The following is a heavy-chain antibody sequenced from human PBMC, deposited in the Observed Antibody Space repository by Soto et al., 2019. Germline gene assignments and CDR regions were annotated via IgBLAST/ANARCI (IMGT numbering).Heavy chain of an antibody. Sequence: PGGSLRLSCAASGFTFSSYGMHWVRQAPGKGLEWVAVISYDGSNKYYADSVKGRFTISRDNSKNTLYLQMNSLRAENTAVYYCSKEGMKNYSYRSKDFFDCWGQGTLVTVSS. D-gene: IGHD4-4*01. V-gene: IGHV3-30*18. CDR3: SKEGMKNYSYRSKDFFDC. CDR1: GFTFSSYG. CDR2: ISYDGSNK. J-gene: IGHJ4*02.